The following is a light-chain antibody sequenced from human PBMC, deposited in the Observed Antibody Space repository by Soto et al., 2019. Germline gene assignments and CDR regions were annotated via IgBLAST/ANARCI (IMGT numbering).Light chain of an antibody. V-gene: IGKV3-20*01. J-gene: IGKJ4*01. Sequence: EIVMTQSPATLSVSPGERATLSCRASQSVSSSYLARYQQKPGQATRLLIYGASSRATGIPDRVSGSGSGTDFTLTISRLEPEDFAVYYCQQYGSSPLTFGGGTKVDIK. CDR1: QSVSSSY. CDR3: QQYGSSPLT. CDR2: GAS.